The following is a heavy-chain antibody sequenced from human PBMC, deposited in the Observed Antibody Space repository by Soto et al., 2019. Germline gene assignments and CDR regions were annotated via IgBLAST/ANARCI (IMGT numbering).Heavy chain of an antibody. Sequence: GGSLRLSCAASGFTFSSYAMHWVRQAPGMGLEWVAVISYDGSNKYYADSVKGRFTISRDNSKNTLYLQMNSLRAEDTAVYYCARDEYYDSSGYWGAFDIWGQGTMVTV. V-gene: IGHV3-30-3*01. CDR1: GFTFSSYA. J-gene: IGHJ3*02. D-gene: IGHD3-22*01. CDR2: ISYDGSNK. CDR3: ARDEYYDSSGYWGAFDI.